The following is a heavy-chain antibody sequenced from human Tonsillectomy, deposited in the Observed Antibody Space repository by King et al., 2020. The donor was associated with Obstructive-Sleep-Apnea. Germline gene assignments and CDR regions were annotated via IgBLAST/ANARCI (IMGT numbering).Heavy chain of an antibody. Sequence: QLQESGPGLVKPSETLSLTCTVSGGSISSSSYYWGWIRQPPGKGLEWIGSIYYSVSTNYNPSLTSRVTISIDTSKNQFSLKLSSVTAADTAVYYCARVPYITGWSGWFDPWGQGTLVTVSS. D-gene: IGHD6-19*01. V-gene: IGHV4-39*07. CDR1: GGSISSSSYY. J-gene: IGHJ5*02. CDR2: IYYSVST. CDR3: ARVPYITGWSGWFDP.